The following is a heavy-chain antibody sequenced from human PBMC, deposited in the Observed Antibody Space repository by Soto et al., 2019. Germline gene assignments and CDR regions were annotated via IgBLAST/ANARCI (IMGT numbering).Heavy chain of an antibody. D-gene: IGHD3-10*01. CDR3: TTAFRWFGEPHFHY. V-gene: IGHV3-15*01. CDR2: IKSKTDGGTT. Sequence: PGGSLRLCCAASGFKFSNAWMSWVRQAPGKGLEWVGRIKSKTDGGTTDYAAPVKGRFTISRDDSKNTLYLQMNSLKTEDTAVYYCTTAFRWFGEPHFHYWGQGTLVTVSS. CDR1: GFKFSNAW. J-gene: IGHJ4*02.